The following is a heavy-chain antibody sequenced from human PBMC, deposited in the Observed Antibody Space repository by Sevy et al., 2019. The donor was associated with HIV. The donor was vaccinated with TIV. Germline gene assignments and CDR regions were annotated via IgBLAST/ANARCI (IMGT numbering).Heavy chain of an antibody. V-gene: IGHV1-24*01. CDR1: GYTLTEFS. J-gene: IGHJ4*02. Sequence: ASVKVSCKISGYTLTEFSMHWVRQVPGKGLEWMGSFDPEDAKTIYAQKFQGRVTMTGDKSKDTAYMELRSLRSEDTAMYYCAITREYYSDSSGYFDYWGQGTLVTVSS. CDR3: AITREYYSDSSGYFDY. D-gene: IGHD3-22*01. CDR2: FDPEDAKT.